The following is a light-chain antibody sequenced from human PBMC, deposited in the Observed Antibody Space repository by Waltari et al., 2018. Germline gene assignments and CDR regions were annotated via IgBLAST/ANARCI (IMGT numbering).Light chain of an antibody. J-gene: IGLJ2*01. Sequence: QSALTQPPSASGSLGQSVTISCTGTGSDVGGYKYVSWYQQYPGKAPKLLIYEVTKRPSGVPDRVSGSKSGSTASLTVSGVRAEDEGDYYCSSYAATNNVIFGGGTNLTVL. CDR3: SSYAATNNVI. CDR2: EVT. V-gene: IGLV2-8*01. CDR1: GSDVGGYKY.